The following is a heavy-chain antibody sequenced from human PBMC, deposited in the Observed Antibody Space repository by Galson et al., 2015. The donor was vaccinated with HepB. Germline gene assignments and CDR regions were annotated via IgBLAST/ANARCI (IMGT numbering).Heavy chain of an antibody. D-gene: IGHD3-22*01. CDR2: ISWNSGSI. J-gene: IGHJ4*02. V-gene: IGHV3-9*01. CDR1: GFTFDDYA. CDR3: AKSGHYYDSSGYTIVYSSDY. Sequence: SGFTFDDYAMHWVRQAPGKGLEWVSSISWNSGSIGYADSVRGRFTISRDNAKNSLYLQMNSLRAENTALYYCAKSGHYYDSSGYTIVYSSDYWGPGHPVTASS.